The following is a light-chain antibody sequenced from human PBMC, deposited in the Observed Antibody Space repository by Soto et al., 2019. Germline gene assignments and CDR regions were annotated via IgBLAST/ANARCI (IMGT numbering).Light chain of an antibody. J-gene: IGKJ2*01. CDR2: WAS. CDR3: QQYYITPET. CDR1: QSVLYSSNNKNY. V-gene: IGKV4-1*01. Sequence: DIVMTQSPDSLAVSLGERATINCKSSQSVLYSSNNKNYLAWYQQKPGQPPKLLIYWASTRESGVPDRFSSSGSGTDFTLTISSLQAEDVAVYYCQQYYITPETFGQGTKLEIK.